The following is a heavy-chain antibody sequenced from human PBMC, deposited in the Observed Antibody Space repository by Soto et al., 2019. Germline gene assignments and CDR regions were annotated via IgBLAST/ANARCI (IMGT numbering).Heavy chain of an antibody. CDR1: GFTFSNYW. CDR2: IKEEGSER. CDR3: ASARHIGP. Sequence: GGSLRLSCAASGFTFSNYWMSWVRQAPGKGLEWVANIKEEGSERNYVDSVKGRFTISRDNAENSQYLQMNSLRAEDTAVYYCASARHIGPWGQGTLVTVSS. V-gene: IGHV3-7*01. D-gene: IGHD2-21*01. J-gene: IGHJ5*02.